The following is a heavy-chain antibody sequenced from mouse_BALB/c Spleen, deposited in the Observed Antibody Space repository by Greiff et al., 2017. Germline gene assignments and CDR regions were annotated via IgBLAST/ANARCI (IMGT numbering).Heavy chain of an antibody. Sequence: EVKVEESGPGLVKPSQSLSLTCTVTGYSITSDYAWNWIRQFPGNQLEWMGYISYSGSTSYNPSLKSRISITRDTSKNQFFLQLNSVTTEDTATYYCARSPYDYEEAMDYWGQGTSVTVSS. CDR1: GYSITSDYA. V-gene: IGHV3-2*02. CDR3: ARSPYDYEEAMDY. D-gene: IGHD2-4*01. CDR2: ISYSGST. J-gene: IGHJ4*01.